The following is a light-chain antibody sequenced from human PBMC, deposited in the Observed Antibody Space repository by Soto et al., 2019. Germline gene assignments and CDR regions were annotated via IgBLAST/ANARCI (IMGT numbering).Light chain of an antibody. Sequence: EIVLTQSPGTLSLSPGERATLSCRASQSVSSSYLAWYQQKPGQAPRLLIYGASSRATGIPDRFSGSGSGTDFTLTISRLEPEDFAVYYCQHYCSFPFGPGT. V-gene: IGKV3-20*01. CDR2: GAS. J-gene: IGKJ3*01. CDR1: QSVSSSY. CDR3: QHYCSFP.